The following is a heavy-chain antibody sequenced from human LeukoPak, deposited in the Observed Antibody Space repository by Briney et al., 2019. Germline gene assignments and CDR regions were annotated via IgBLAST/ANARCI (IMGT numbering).Heavy chain of an antibody. Sequence: SVKVSCKASGGIFSSYAITWVRQAAGQGLDWMGGIIPIFGTANYAQKFQGRDTITADKSTSTAYMDLSSVRSEDTAVYYCARVRAAGRTRDAFDIWGQGTMVTVSS. V-gene: IGHV1-69*06. D-gene: IGHD1-14*01. CDR3: ARVRAAGRTRDAFDI. CDR2: IIPIFGTA. J-gene: IGHJ3*02. CDR1: GGIFSSYA.